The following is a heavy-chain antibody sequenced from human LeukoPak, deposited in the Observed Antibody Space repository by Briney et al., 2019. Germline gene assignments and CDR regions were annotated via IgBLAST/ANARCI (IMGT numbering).Heavy chain of an antibody. CDR1: GGSISSYY. Sequence: KASETLSLTCTVSGGSISSYYWSWIRQPPGKGLEWIGYIYYSGSTNYNPPLKSRVTISVDTSKNQFSLKLSSVTAADTAVYYCARTWGWYYFDYWGQGTLVTVSS. J-gene: IGHJ4*02. CDR3: ARTWGWYYFDY. V-gene: IGHV4-59*01. D-gene: IGHD6-19*01. CDR2: IYYSGST.